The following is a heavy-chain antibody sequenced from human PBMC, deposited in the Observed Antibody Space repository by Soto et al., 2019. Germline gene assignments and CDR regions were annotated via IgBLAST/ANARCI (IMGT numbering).Heavy chain of an antibody. D-gene: IGHD3-10*02. CDR3: ARDMFRGMDV. V-gene: IGHV4-59*01. CDR1: GGSISSYY. Sequence: QVQLQESGPGLVKPSETLSLTCTVSGGSISSYYWSWIRQPPGKGLEWIGYIYYSGSTNYNPSLTSRVTISVDTSKNQFSLKLSSVTAADTAVYYCARDMFRGMDVWGQGTTVTVSS. J-gene: IGHJ6*02. CDR2: IYYSGST.